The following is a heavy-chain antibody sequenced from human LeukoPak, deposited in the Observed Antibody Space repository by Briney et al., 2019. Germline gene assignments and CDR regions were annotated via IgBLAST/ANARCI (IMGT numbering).Heavy chain of an antibody. Sequence: GGSLRLSCAASGSTFSSYAMHWVRQAPGKGLEWVAVISYDGSNKYYADSVKGRFTISRDNSKNTLYLQMNSLRAEDTAVYYCARQGGTAQCSGGSCYRSWFDPWSQGTLVTVSS. CDR3: ARQGGTAQCSGGSCYRSWFDP. J-gene: IGHJ5*02. CDR2: ISYDGSNK. V-gene: IGHV3-30-3*01. D-gene: IGHD2-15*01. CDR1: GSTFSSYA.